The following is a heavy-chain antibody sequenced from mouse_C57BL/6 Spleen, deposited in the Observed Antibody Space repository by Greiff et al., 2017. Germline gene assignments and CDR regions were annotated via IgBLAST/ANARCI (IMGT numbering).Heavy chain of an antibody. CDR3: ARLGWLPYWYFDV. D-gene: IGHD2-2*01. J-gene: IGHJ1*03. CDR2: IDPSDSYT. V-gene: IGHV1-69*01. CDR1: GYTFTSYW. Sequence: QVQLQQPGAELVMPGASVKLSCKASGYTFTSYWMHWVKQRPGQGLEWIGEIDPSDSYTNYNQKFKGKSTLTVDKSSSTAYMQLSSLTSEDSAVYYCARLGWLPYWYFDVWGTGTTVTVSS.